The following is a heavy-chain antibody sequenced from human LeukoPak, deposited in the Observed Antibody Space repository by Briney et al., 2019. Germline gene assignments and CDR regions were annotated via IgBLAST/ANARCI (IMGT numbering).Heavy chain of an antibody. D-gene: IGHD3-10*01. Sequence: PGGSLRLSCAASGFTFSSYVMSWVRQAPGKGLEWVSAISGSGGSTYYADSVKGRFTISRDNSKNTLYLQMNSLRAEDTAVYYCARDQRVWFGELPNYYYYMDVWGKGTTVTVSS. CDR1: GFTFSSYV. V-gene: IGHV3-23*01. J-gene: IGHJ6*03. CDR2: ISGSGGST. CDR3: ARDQRVWFGELPNYYYYMDV.